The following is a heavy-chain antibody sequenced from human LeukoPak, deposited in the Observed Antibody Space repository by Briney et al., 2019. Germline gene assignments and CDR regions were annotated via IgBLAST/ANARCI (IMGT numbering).Heavy chain of an antibody. J-gene: IGHJ3*01. CDR2: IYWDDDK. V-gene: IGHV2-5*02. CDR3: AHSGTVTSPHDAFDV. CDR1: GFSLSSSGVG. D-gene: IGHD4-17*01. Sequence: SGPTLVKPTQTLTLTCTFSGFSLSSSGVGVGWIRQPPGKALEWLALIYWDDDKRYSPSLKSRLTITKDTSKNQVVLTLTNMDPVDTGTYYCAHSGTVTSPHDAFDVWAKGQWSPSLQ.